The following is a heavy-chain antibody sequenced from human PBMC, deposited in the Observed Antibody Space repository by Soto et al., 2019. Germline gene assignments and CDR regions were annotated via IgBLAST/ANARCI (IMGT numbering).Heavy chain of an antibody. CDR2: IYWDDDK. V-gene: IGHV2-5*02. CDR1: GFSLSTSGVG. CDR3: AHRREELGYCSGGSCAPFDFYY. D-gene: IGHD2-15*01. J-gene: IGHJ4*01. Sequence: QITLKESGPTLVKPTQTLTLTCTFSGFSLSTSGVGVGWIRQPPGKALEWLALIYWDDDKRYSPSLKSRLTITKDTSKNQVVLTMTNMDPVDTATYYCAHRREELGYCSGGSCAPFDFYYWGHETLVDVSA.